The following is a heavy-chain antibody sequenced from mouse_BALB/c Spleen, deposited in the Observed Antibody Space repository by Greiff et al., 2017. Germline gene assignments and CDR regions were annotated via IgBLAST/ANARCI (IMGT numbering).Heavy chain of an antibody. CDR2: INPSNGRT. D-gene: IGHD1-1*01. CDR3: ARDYYGSSGYFDY. V-gene: IGHV1S81*02. CDR1: GYTFTSYW. J-gene: IGHJ2*01. Sequence: QVQLQQPGAELVKPGASVKLSCKASGYTFTSYWMHWVKQRPGQGLEWIGEINPSNGRTNYNEKFKSKATLTVDKSSSTAYMQLSSLTSEDTAVYYCARDYYGSSGYFDYWGQGTTLTVSS.